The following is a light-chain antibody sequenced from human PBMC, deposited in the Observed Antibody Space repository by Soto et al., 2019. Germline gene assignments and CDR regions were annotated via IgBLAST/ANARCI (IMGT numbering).Light chain of an antibody. CDR3: ATWDDSLTGVV. J-gene: IGLJ7*01. Sequence: QSVLTQPPSASGTPGQRVTISCSGSSSNIGSNYVYWYQQLPGTAPKLLIYRSNQRPSGVPDRFSDSKSGTSASLVISGLRSEDEADYHCATWDDSLTGVVFGGGTQLTVL. V-gene: IGLV1-47*01. CDR2: RSN. CDR1: SSNIGSNY.